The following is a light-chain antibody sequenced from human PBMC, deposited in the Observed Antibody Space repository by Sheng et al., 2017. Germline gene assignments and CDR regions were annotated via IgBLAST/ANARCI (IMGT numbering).Light chain of an antibody. V-gene: IGKV3-20*01. J-gene: IGKJ1*01. CDR3: QQYDSSRT. CDR1: QSVFSTY. CDR2: GAS. Sequence: IVLTQSPDSLSLSPGERATLSCRASQSVFSTYIAWYQQKPGQAPRLLIYGASSRATGIPDRFSGSGSGTDFTLTISRLEPEDFAVYYCQQYDSSRTFGQGTKVEIK.